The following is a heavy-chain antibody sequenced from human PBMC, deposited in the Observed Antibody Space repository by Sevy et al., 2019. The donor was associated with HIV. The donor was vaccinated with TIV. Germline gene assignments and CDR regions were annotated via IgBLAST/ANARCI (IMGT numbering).Heavy chain of an antibody. CDR1: GGSISTYY. CDR2: IYYTGST. J-gene: IGHJ5*02. D-gene: IGHD5-12*01. Sequence: SETLSPTCTVSGGSISTYYWSWIRQPPGKGLEYIGYIYYTGSTNYNPSLKSRVTISVDTSKNQFSLNLRSVTAVDTAGYYCARAPPVRSGDDSLNWFDPWGQGTLVTVSS. V-gene: IGHV4-59*01. CDR3: ARAPPVRSGDDSLNWFDP.